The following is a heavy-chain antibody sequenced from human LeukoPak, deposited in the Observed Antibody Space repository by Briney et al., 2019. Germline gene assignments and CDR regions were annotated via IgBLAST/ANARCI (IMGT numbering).Heavy chain of an antibody. Sequence: GGSLRLSCAASGFTFSSHWMHWVRQAPGKGLVWVSRINSDGSSTSYADSVKGRFTISRDNAKNTLYLQMNSLRAEDTAVYYCASGITIFGVVTSTDYWGQGTLVTVSS. CDR2: INSDGSST. CDR1: GFTFSSHW. V-gene: IGHV3-74*01. CDR3: ASGITIFGVVTSTDY. D-gene: IGHD3-3*01. J-gene: IGHJ4*02.